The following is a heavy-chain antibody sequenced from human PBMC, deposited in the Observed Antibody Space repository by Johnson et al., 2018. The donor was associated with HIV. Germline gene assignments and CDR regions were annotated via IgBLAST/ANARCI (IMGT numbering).Heavy chain of an antibody. CDR2: ISYDANNK. Sequence: QVQLVESGGGVVQPGRSLRLSCAASGFTFSDYYMSWIRQAPGKGLEWVAVISYDANNKYYADSVKGRFTISRDNSKNTLYLQMNSLRAEDTAVYYCARQTTVVSGDAFDIWGQGTMVTVSS. V-gene: IGHV3-30-3*01. CDR3: ARQTTVVSGDAFDI. CDR1: GFTFSDYY. J-gene: IGHJ3*02. D-gene: IGHD4-23*01.